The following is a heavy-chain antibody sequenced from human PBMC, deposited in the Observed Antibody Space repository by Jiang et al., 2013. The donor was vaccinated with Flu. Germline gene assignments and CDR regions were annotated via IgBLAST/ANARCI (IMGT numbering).Heavy chain of an antibody. V-gene: IGHV1-24*01. CDR3: ATVLVVYAKDAFDI. CDR2: FDPEDGET. J-gene: IGHJ3*02. CDR1: GYTLTELS. D-gene: IGHD2-8*02. Sequence: SGAEVKKPGASVKVSCKVSGYTLTELSMHWVRQAPGKGLEWMGGFDPEDGETIYAQKFQGRVTMTEGTSTDTAYMELSSLRSEDTAVYYCATVLVVYAKDAFDIWGQGTMVTVSS.